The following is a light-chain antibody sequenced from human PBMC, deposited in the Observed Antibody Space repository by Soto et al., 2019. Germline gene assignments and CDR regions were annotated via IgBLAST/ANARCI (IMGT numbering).Light chain of an antibody. CDR1: QSVTNSY. CDR3: QQYGSSFST. CDR2: GAS. J-gene: IGKJ2*01. V-gene: IGKV3-20*01. Sequence: EIVLTQSPDTLSLSPGERATLSCRASQSVTNSYLAWYQQKPGQAPRLLVYGASSRATGIPDRFSGSGSGKDFTLIIGRLEPEDFAVYYCQQYGSSFSTFGQGTKLEIK.